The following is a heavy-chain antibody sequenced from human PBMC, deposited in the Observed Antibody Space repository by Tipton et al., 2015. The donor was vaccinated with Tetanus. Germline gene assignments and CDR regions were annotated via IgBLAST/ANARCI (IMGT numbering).Heavy chain of an antibody. CDR2: IKTDGSWK. J-gene: IGHJ5*02. CDR3: ARRELSWFDP. D-gene: IGHD1-7*01. Sequence: SLRLSCAASGFMFSDYWMSWVRQAPGKGLEWVANIKTDGSWKNYVASVKGRFTISRDNARNSLYLQMNSLRAEDTAVYYCARRELSWFDPWGQGTLVTVSS. CDR1: GFMFSDYW. V-gene: IGHV3-7*03.